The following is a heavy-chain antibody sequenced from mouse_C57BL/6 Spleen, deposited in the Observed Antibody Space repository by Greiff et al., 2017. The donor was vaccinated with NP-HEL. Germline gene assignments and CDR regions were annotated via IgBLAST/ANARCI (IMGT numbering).Heavy chain of an antibody. V-gene: IGHV1-26*01. Sequence: EVQLQQSGPELVKPGASVKISCKASGYTFTDYYMNWVKQSHGKSLEWIGDINPNNGGTSYNQKFKGKATLTVDKSSSTAYMELRSLTSEDSAVYYCARAYYSKGIFAYWGQGTLVTVSA. CDR1: GYTFTDYY. J-gene: IGHJ3*01. CDR2: INPNNGGT. D-gene: IGHD2-5*01. CDR3: ARAYYSKGIFAY.